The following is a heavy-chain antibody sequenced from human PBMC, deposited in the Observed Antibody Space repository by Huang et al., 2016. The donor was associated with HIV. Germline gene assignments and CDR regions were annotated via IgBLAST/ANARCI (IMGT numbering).Heavy chain of an antibody. V-gene: IGHV1-18*01. J-gene: IGHJ3*02. CDR3: ARDPKYHRIGYYRQRRGIDI. CDR1: GYTFTSYG. D-gene: IGHD3-22*01. CDR2: ISASSGDT. Sequence: GPELKQPGASVKVSCKASGYTFTSYGINRVRQAPGQGPEWMGWISASSGDTEYAQKFQGRVTLTTDTSTNIAYMELMSLRSDDTAKYYCARDPKYHRIGYYRQRRGIDIWGQGTMVIVSS.